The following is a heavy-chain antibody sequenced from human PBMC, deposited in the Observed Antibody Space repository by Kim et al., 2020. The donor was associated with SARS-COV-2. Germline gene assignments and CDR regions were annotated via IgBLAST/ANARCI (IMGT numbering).Heavy chain of an antibody. CDR1: GFTFSSYA. CDR2: ISYDGSNK. V-gene: IGHV3-30-3*01. J-gene: IGHJ3*02. Sequence: GGSLRLSCAASGFTFSSYAMHWVRQAPGKGLEWVAVISYDGSNKYYADSVKGRFTISRDNSKNTLYLQMNSLRAEDTAVYYCAREGWEPGGGAFDIWGQGTMVTVSS. CDR3: AREGWEPGGGAFDI. D-gene: IGHD1-26*01.